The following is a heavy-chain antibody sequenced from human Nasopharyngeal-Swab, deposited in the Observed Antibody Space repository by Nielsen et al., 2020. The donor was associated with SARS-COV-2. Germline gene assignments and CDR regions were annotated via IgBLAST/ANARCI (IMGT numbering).Heavy chain of an antibody. D-gene: IGHD6-13*01. CDR2: INSDGSST. CDR1: GWTGSSNW. V-gene: IGHV3-74*01. CDR3: ARDGVLYYYGMDV. Sequence: GGSLRLSCAATGWTGSSNWMHRVRQATGKGLVWVSRINSDGSSTSYADSVKGRFTISRDNAKNTLYLQMNSLRAEDTAVYYCARDGVLYYYGMDVWGQGTTVTVSS. J-gene: IGHJ6*02.